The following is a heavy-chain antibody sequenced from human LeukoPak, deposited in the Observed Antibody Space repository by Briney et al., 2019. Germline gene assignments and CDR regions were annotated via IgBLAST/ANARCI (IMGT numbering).Heavy chain of an antibody. V-gene: IGHV4-39*07. Sequence: SETLSLTCTVSGGSISSSSYYWGWIRQPPGKGLEWIGSIYYSGSTYYNPSLKSRVTISVDTSKNQFSLKLSSVTAADTAVYYCARSKKSEGDYWGQGTLVTVSS. CDR3: ARSKKSEGDY. CDR2: IYYSGST. J-gene: IGHJ4*02. CDR1: GGSISSSSYY.